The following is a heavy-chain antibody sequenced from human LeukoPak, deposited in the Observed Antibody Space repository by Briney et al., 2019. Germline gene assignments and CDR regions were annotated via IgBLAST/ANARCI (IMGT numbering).Heavy chain of an antibody. CDR2: INHSGST. Sequence: SETLSLTCTVSGGSISSGSCYWSWIRQPPGKGLEWIGEINHSGSTNYNPSLKSRVTISVDTSKNQFSLKLSSVTAADAAVYYCASNNWNYGDENDYWGQGTLVTVSS. J-gene: IGHJ4*02. D-gene: IGHD1-7*01. V-gene: IGHV4-39*07. CDR1: GGSISSGSCY. CDR3: ASNNWNYGDENDY.